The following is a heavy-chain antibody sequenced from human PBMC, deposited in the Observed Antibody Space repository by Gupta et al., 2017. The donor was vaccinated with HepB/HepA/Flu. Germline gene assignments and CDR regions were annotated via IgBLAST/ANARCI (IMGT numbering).Heavy chain of an antibody. J-gene: IGHJ4*02. CDR2: IYYSGST. CDR1: GGSISSYY. CDR3: ARSRRRAAAAEVDY. V-gene: IGHV4-59*01. Sequence: QVQLQESGPGLVKPSETLSLTCTVSGGSISSYYWSWIRQPPGKRLEWIGYIYYSGSTNYNPSLKSRVTISVDTSKNQFSLKLSSVTAADTAVYYCARSRRRAAAAEVDYWGQGTLVTVSS. D-gene: IGHD6-13*01.